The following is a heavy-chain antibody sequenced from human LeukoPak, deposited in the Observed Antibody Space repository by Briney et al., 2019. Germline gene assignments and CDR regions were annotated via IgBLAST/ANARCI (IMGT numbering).Heavy chain of an antibody. D-gene: IGHD3-10*01. Sequence: GESLKISCKGSGYSLTSYLIGWVRQMPGKGLEWMGIVYPGDSDTRYSPSLQGQVTISADKSINTAYLQWSSLKGSDTAMYYCARVIDDNWFDPWGQGTLVTVSS. J-gene: IGHJ5*02. CDR2: VYPGDSDT. CDR3: ARVIDDNWFDP. CDR1: GYSLTSYL. V-gene: IGHV5-51*01.